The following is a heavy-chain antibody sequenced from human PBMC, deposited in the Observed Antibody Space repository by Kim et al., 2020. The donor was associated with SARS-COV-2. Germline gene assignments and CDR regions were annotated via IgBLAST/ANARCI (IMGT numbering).Heavy chain of an antibody. J-gene: IGHJ3*02. V-gene: IGHV1-69*13. CDR2: IIPIFGTA. CDR1: GGTFSSYA. D-gene: IGHD5-18*01. Sequence: SVKVSCKASGGTFSSYAISWVRQAPGQGLEWMGGIIPIFGTANYAQKFQGRVTITADESTSTAYMELSSLRSEDTAVYYCARGVPGIRIQLRHNDAFDIWGQGTMVTVSS. CDR3: ARGVPGIRIQLRHNDAFDI.